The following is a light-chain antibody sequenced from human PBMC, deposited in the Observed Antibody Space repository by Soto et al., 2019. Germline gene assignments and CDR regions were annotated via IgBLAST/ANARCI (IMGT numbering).Light chain of an antibody. CDR3: QQFSSYST. Sequence: DIQMTQSPSTLSASVGDRVTITCRASQSIDNWLAWYQQKPGKAPKLLIYAASTLETGVPSRFSGSGSGTEFTLTIKGLQPDDVATYYCQQFSSYSTFGQGTKVEIK. J-gene: IGKJ1*01. CDR2: AAS. V-gene: IGKV1-5*01. CDR1: QSIDNW.